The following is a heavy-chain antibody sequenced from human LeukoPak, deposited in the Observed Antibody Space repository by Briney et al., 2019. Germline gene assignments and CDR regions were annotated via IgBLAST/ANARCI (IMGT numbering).Heavy chain of an antibody. CDR3: ARAVVGDYGVRWDAFDI. CDR2: IYHSGST. Sequence: SGSLSLTCAASGGSFSSCNMRWGLRPPAGGGVELIGIIYHSGSTNYTPSLKGRFTISGDKSKNPFSLKLSSVTAADTAVYYCARAVVGDYGVRWDAFDIWGQGTMVTVSS. V-gene: IGHV4-4*02. J-gene: IGHJ3*02. D-gene: IGHD4-17*01. CDR1: GGSFSSCNM.